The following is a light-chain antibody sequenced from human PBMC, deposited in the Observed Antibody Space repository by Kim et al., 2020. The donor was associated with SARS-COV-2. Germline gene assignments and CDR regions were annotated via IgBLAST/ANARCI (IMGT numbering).Light chain of an antibody. Sequence: DIQMTQSPSTLSASVGDRVTITCRASQSISRSLAWYQQKPGKPPNLLIYTASDLQNGVPSRFSGSGSGTEFTLTISSLQPDDFATYFCQQYDSYPYTFGQGTKLEI. J-gene: IGKJ2*01. CDR2: TAS. V-gene: IGKV1-5*01. CDR1: QSISRS. CDR3: QQYDSYPYT.